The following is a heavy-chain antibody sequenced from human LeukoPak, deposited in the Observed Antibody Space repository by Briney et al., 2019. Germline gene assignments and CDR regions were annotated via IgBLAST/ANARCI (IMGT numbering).Heavy chain of an antibody. J-gene: IGHJ4*02. CDR1: GGSFSGYY. CDR2: MNHSGRT. Sequence: SETLSLTCAVYGGSFSGYYWSWIRQPPGKGLEWVGEMNHSGRTNFNPSLKSRVTISVDTSKKQFSLKLRAGTAAHTAVYYCARGATYSSGWYSRGPPNDYWGQGTLVTVSS. V-gene: IGHV4-34*01. D-gene: IGHD6-19*01. CDR3: ARGATYSSGWYSRGPPNDY.